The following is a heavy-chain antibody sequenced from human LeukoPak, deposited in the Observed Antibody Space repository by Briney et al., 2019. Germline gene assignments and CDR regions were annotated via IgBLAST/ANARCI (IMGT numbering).Heavy chain of an antibody. Sequence: GGSLRLSCAASGFTFSSYGMHWVRQAPSKWLEWVAAISYDGSNKYYADSVKGRFTISRDNSKNTLYLQMNSLRAEDTAVYYCVFEGRADAFDIWGQGTMVTVSS. D-gene: IGHD3-10*01. J-gene: IGHJ3*02. CDR3: VFEGRADAFDI. CDR2: ISYDGSNK. V-gene: IGHV3-30*03. CDR1: GFTFSSYG.